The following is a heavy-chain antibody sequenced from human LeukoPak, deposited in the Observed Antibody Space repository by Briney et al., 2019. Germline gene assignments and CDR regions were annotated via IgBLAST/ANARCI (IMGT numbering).Heavy chain of an antibody. V-gene: IGHV1-69*05. CDR3: ARDPGTAAALAY. J-gene: IGHJ4*02. Sequence: SVKVSCKASGGTFSSYAISWVRQAPGQGLEWMGRIIPIFGTANYAQKFQGRVTITTDESTSTAYMELSSLRSEDTAVYYCARDPGTAAALAYWGQGTLVTVSS. D-gene: IGHD6-25*01. CDR1: GGTFSSYA. CDR2: IIPIFGTA.